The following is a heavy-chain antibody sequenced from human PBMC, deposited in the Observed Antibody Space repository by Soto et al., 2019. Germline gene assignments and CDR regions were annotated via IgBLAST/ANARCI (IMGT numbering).Heavy chain of an antibody. CDR2: IDCSGST. J-gene: IGHJ4*02. CDR1: GGSFSSGNYY. V-gene: IGHV4-31*03. Sequence: SETRSLTCTVSGGSFSSGNYYWSWIHHHPGKGLEWIGYIDCSGSTYYNPSLKSRVTIALDTSKNQFSLHLSSVTAADTAVYYCAREQRSSGYSVSWGKGNMVIVSS. CDR3: AREQRSSGYSVS. D-gene: IGHD3-22*01.